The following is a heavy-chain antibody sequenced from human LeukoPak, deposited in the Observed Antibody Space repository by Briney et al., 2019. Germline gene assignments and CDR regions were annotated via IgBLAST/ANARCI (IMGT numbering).Heavy chain of an antibody. CDR1: GDSVSSTNYY. CDR3: ATQDSSHY. Sequence: PSETLSLTCTVSGDSVSSTNYYWGWIRQPPGRGLEWIESIRYSESAYYSPSLKSRATISVGTSKNQFSLRLRSLTATDTAVYYCATQDSSHYWGQGTLVTVSS. CDR2: IRYSESA. V-gene: IGHV4-39*01. D-gene: IGHD3-22*01. J-gene: IGHJ4*02.